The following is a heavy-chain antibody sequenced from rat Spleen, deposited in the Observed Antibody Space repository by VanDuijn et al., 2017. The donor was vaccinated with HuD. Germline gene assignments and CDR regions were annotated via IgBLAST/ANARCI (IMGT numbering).Heavy chain of an antibody. CDR1: GFTFTNYD. D-gene: IGHD1-4*01. J-gene: IGHJ1*01. V-gene: IGHV5-19*01. CDR2: ISPSGIT. Sequence: EVQLVESGGGLVQPGRSLKLSCAASGFTFTNYDMAWVRQAPTKGLEWVASISPSGITYYRDSVKGRFTISRDNAKNTLYLQLDSLRSEDTASYYCVKDSTTSSYWFFDFWGPGTRVTVSS. CDR3: VKDSTTSSYWFFDF.